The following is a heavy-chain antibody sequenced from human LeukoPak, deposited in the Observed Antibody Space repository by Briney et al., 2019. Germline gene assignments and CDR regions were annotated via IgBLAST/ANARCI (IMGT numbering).Heavy chain of an antibody. D-gene: IGHD2-15*01. CDR2: ISSSGSTI. Sequence: GGSLRLSCAASGFTFSSYEMNWVRQAPGKGLERVSYISSSGSTIYYADSVKGRFTISRDNAKNSLYLQMNSLRAEDTAVYYCARDCSGGSCYSPAPGAFDIWGQGTMVTVSS. V-gene: IGHV3-48*03. J-gene: IGHJ3*02. CDR1: GFTFSSYE. CDR3: ARDCSGGSCYSPAPGAFDI.